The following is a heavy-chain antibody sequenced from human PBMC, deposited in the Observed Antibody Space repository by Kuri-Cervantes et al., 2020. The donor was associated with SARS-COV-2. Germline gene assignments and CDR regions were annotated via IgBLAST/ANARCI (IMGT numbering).Heavy chain of an antibody. J-gene: IGHJ6*02. CDR1: GFTVSSNY. D-gene: IGHD6-19*01. Sequence: GGSLRLSCAASGFTVSSNYMSWVRQAPGKGLEWVSVIYSGGSTYYAYSVKGRFTISRDNSKNTLYLQMNSLRAEDTAVYYCARVEVAGMSYGMDVWGQGTTVTVSS. CDR2: IYSGGST. CDR3: ARVEVAGMSYGMDV. V-gene: IGHV3-53*05.